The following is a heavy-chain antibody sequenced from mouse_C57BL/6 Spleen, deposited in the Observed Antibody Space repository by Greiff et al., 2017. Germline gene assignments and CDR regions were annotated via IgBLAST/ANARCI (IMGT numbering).Heavy chain of an antibody. D-gene: IGHD1-1*01. CDR3: TGRGFAY. CDR2: IDPETGGT. J-gene: IGHJ3*01. V-gene: IGHV1-15*01. Sequence: VKLVESGAELVRPGASVTLSCKASGYTFTDYEMHWVKQTPVHGLEWIGAIDPETGGTAYNQKFKGKAILTADKSSSTAYMELRSLTSEDSAVYYCTGRGFAYWGQGTLVTVSA. CDR1: GYTFTDYE.